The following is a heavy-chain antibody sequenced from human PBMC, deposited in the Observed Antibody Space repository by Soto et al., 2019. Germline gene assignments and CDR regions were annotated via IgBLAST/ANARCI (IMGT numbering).Heavy chain of an antibody. D-gene: IGHD6-19*01. CDR2: IGSNGSNI. CDR3: ARPHDSGWNDY. Sequence: GGSLRLSCAASGFTFSDYYMNWFRQAPGKGLEWVSFIGSNGSNIYYADSVQDRFTISRDNAKNSLYLQMNSLRAEDTAVYYCARPHDSGWNDYWGQGTLVTVSS. V-gene: IGHV3-11*01. CDR1: GFTFSDYY. J-gene: IGHJ4*02.